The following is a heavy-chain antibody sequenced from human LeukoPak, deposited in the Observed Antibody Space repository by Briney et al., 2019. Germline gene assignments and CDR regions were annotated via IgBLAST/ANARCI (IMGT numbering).Heavy chain of an antibody. D-gene: IGHD2-2*01. J-gene: IGHJ4*02. Sequence: ASVMVSCKASGYTFASFGFSWVRQAPGQGLEWMGWISVYNGNTNYAQKFQGRVTMTTDTSTNTAYMELESLRSDDTAVYYCARAPGYCSSTSCYWSDHWGQGTLVTVSS. CDR3: ARAPGYCSSTSCYWSDH. CDR2: ISVYNGNT. CDR1: GYTFASFG. V-gene: IGHV1-18*01.